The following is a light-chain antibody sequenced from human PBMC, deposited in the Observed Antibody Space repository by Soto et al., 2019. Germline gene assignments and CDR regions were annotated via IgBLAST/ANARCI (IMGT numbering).Light chain of an antibody. CDR2: LEGSGSY. CDR1: SGHSSYI. Sequence: QPVLTQSSSASASLGSSVKLTCTLSSGHSSYIIAWHHQQPGKAPRYLMKLEGSGSYNKGSGVPDRFLGSSSGADRYLTISNLQFEDEANYYCETWDSNTRVFGGGTKVTVL. J-gene: IGLJ2*01. CDR3: ETWDSNTRV. V-gene: IGLV4-60*02.